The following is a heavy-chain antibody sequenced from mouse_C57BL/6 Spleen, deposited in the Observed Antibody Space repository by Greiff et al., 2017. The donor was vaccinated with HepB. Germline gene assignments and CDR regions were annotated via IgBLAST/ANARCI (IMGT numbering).Heavy chain of an antibody. Sequence: QVQLQQPGAELVKPGASVKLSCKASGYTFTSYWMQWVNQRPGQGLEWIGEIDPSDSYTNYNQKFKGKATLTVDTSSSTAYMQLSSLTSEDSAVYYCARRGAYYSWFADWGQGTLVTVSA. CDR3: ARRGAYYSWFAD. J-gene: IGHJ3*01. CDR2: IDPSDSYT. CDR1: GYTFTSYW. V-gene: IGHV1-50*01. D-gene: IGHD2-12*01.